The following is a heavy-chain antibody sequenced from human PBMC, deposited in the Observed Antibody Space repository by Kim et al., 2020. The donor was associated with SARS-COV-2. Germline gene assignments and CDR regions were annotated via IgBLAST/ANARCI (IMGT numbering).Heavy chain of an antibody. D-gene: IGHD5-18*01. CDR3: ARDMAMDNAFDI. V-gene: IGHV4-30-2*01. J-gene: IGHJ3*02. CDR2: IYHSGST. CDR1: GGSISSGGYS. Sequence: SETLSLTCAVSGGSISSGGYSWSWIRQPPGKGLEWIGYIYHSGSTYYNPSLKSRVTISVDRSKNQFSLKLSSVTAADTAVYYCARDMAMDNAFDIWGQGTMVTVSS.